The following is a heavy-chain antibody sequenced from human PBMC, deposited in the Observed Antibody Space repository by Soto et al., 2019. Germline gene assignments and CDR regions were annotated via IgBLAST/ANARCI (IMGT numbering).Heavy chain of an antibody. Sequence: GASVKVSCKASGGTFSSYTISWVRQAPGQGLEWMGRIIPILGIANYAQKFQGRVTITADKSTSTAYMELSSLRSEDTAVYYCARPYLEYSSSHDAFDIWGQGTMVTVS. J-gene: IGHJ3*02. CDR2: IIPILGIA. CDR1: GGTFSSYT. D-gene: IGHD6-6*01. V-gene: IGHV1-69*02. CDR3: ARPYLEYSSSHDAFDI.